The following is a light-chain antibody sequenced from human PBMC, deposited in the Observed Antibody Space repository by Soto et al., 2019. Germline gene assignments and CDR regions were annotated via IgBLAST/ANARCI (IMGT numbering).Light chain of an antibody. CDR2: GVS. CDR3: QQYGGSPYT. V-gene: IGKV3-20*01. Sequence: EIVLTQPPGTLCLSPGERATLSCRASQTINSGLAWYQHKRGQAPRLLIYGVSVRAIGIPDRFGGSGSGTDFTLTISRLEPEDFAVYFCQQYGGSPYTFGQGTKVDIK. CDR1: QTINSG. J-gene: IGKJ2*01.